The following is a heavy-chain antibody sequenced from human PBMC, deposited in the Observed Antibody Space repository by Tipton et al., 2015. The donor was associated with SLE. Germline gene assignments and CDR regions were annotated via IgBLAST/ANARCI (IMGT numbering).Heavy chain of an antibody. CDR3: ARQGGHYYMDV. J-gene: IGHJ6*03. CDR2: IYHSGST. V-gene: IGHV4-59*08. CDR1: GGSISSYY. Sequence: GLVKPSETLSLTCTVSGGSISSYYWSWIRQPPGKGLEWIGYIYHSGSTYYNPSLKSRVTISVDRSKNQFSLKLSSVTAADTAVYYCARQGGHYYMDVWGKGTTVTVSS. D-gene: IGHD3-16*01.